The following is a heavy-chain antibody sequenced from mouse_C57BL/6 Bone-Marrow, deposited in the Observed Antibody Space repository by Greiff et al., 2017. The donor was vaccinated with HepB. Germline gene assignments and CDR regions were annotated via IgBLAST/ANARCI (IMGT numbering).Heavy chain of an antibody. J-gene: IGHJ1*03. CDR1: GFTFSDAW. D-gene: IGHD1-1*01. CDR3: TRGYGSSYEYFDV. CDR2: IRNKANNHAT. V-gene: IGHV6-6*01. Sequence: EVQGVESGGGLVQPGGSMKLSCAASGFTFSDAWMDWVRQSPEKGLEWVAEIRNKANNHATYYAESVKGRFTISRDDSKSSVYLQMNSLRAEDTGIYYCTRGYGSSYEYFDVWGTGTTVTVSS.